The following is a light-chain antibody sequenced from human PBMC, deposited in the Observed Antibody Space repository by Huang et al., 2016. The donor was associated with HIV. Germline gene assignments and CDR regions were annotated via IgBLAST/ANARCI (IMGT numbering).Light chain of an antibody. Sequence: EVVLTQSPGTLSLSLGDRATLSCRASQSVSSSYLAWYQQKPGQAPRLLIYGASSRASGIPDRFSGSGSGTDFTLTISRLEPEDFASYYCQQYGDPLTFGGGSKVEIK. CDR3: QQYGDPLT. J-gene: IGKJ4*01. CDR1: QSVSSSY. V-gene: IGKV3-20*01. CDR2: GAS.